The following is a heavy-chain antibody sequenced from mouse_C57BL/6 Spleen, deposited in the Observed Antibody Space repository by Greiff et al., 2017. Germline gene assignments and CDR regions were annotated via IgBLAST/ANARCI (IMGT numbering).Heavy chain of an antibody. D-gene: IGHD1-1*01. CDR3: TGPDSSYYYGSSYGYFDV. CDR2: IRLKSDNYAT. V-gene: IGHV6-3*01. J-gene: IGHJ1*03. CDR1: GFTFSNYW. Sequence: EVKLVESGGGLVQPGGSMKLSCVASGFTFSNYWMNWVRQSPEKGLEWVAQIRLKSDNYATHYAESVKGRFTISRDDSKSSVYLQMNNLRAEDTGIYYCTGPDSSYYYGSSYGYFDVWGTGTTVTVSS.